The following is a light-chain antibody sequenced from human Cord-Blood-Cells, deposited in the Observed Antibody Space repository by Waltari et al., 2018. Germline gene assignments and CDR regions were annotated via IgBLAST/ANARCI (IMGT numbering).Light chain of an antibody. CDR2: SNN. V-gene: IGLV1-44*01. CDR3: AAWDDSLNGPV. CDR1: RSNIGSNT. J-gene: IGLJ2*01. Sequence: QSVLTQPPSASGTPGQRVTISCSGSRSNIGSNTVNWYQQLPGTAPKLRIYSNNQRPSGVPDRFSGSKSGTSASLAISGLQSEDEADYYCAAWDDSLNGPVFGGGTKLTVL.